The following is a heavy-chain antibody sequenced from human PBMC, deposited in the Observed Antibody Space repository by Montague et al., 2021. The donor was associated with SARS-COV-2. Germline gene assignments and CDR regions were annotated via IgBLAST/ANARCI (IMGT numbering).Heavy chain of an antibody. V-gene: IGHV4-39*01. CDR1: GGSISSSSYY. CDR3: ARFPTSYYYDSKAAPATPDAFDI. CDR2: IYYSGST. Sequence: SETLSLTCTVSGGSISSSSYYWGRIRQPPGKGLEWIGSIYYSGSTYYNPSPKSRVTISVDTSKNQFSPKLSSVTAADTAVYYCARFPTSYYYDSKAAPATPDAFDIWGQGTMATVSS. J-gene: IGHJ3*02. D-gene: IGHD3-22*01.